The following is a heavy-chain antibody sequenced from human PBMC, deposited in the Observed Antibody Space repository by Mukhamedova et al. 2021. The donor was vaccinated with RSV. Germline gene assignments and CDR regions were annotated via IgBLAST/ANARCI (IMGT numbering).Heavy chain of an antibody. V-gene: IGHV3-23*01. D-gene: IGHD2-2*01. J-gene: IGHJ3*02. CDR3: ANVPFCTSATCYGPDGFNI. CDR2: ISGNGENI. CDR1: G. Sequence: GMSWVRQAPGKGLEWVSGISGNGENIFYADSVKGRLTISRDNSINILYLQMNSLRGEDTAVYYCANVPFCTSATCYGPDGFNIWGQG.